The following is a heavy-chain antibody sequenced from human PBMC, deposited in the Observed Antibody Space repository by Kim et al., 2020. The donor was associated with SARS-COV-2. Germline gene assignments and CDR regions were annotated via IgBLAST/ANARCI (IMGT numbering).Heavy chain of an antibody. CDR1: GGSISSGDYY. J-gene: IGHJ4*02. CDR3: ARNGDNWGIDY. D-gene: IGHD7-27*01. Sequence: SETLSLTCTVSGGSISSGDYYWSWIRQPPGKGLEWIGYIYYSGSTYYNPSLKSRVTISVDTSKNQFSLKLSSVTAADTAVYYCARNGDNWGIDYWGQGTLVTVSS. CDR2: IYYSGST. V-gene: IGHV4-30-4*01.